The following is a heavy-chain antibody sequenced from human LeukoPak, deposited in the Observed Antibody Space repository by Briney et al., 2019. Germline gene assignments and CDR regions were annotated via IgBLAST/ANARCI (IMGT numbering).Heavy chain of an antibody. CDR3: ARALYYYGSGSYPDGGCWFDP. CDR1: GYTFTSYD. V-gene: IGHV1-2*02. CDR2: INPNSGGT. J-gene: IGHJ5*02. Sequence: ASVKVSCKASGYTFTSYDINWVRQATGQGLEWMGWINPNSGGTNYAQKFQGRVTMTRDTSISTAYMELSRLRPDDTAVYYCARALYYYGSGSYPDGGCWFDPWGQGTLVTVSS. D-gene: IGHD3-10*01.